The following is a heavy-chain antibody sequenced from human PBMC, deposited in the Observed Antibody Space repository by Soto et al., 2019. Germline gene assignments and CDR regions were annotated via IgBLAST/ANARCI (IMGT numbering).Heavy chain of an antibody. CDR2: ISSSSSYI. D-gene: IGHD3-3*01. Sequence: GGSLRLSCAASGFTFSSYSMNWVRQAPGKGLEWVSSISSSSSYIYYADSVKGRFTISRDNAKNSLYLQMNSLRAEDTAVYYCARDRIFGVVIIHYDAFDIWGQGTMVTVSS. V-gene: IGHV3-21*01. CDR3: ARDRIFGVVIIHYDAFDI. J-gene: IGHJ3*02. CDR1: GFTFSSYS.